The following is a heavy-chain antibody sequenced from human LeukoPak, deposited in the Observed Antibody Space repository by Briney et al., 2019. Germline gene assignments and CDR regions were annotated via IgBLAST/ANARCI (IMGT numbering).Heavy chain of an antibody. CDR1: GYTFTSYG. CDR3: ARVETAYCSSTSCLGGYYYYYYMDV. V-gene: IGHV1-18*01. J-gene: IGHJ6*03. CDR2: ISAYNGNT. D-gene: IGHD2-2*01. Sequence: ASVKVSCKASGYTFTSYGISWVRQAPGQGLEWMGWISAYNGNTNYAQKLQGRVTMTTDTSTSTAYMELRSLRSDDTAVYYCARVETAYCSSTSCLGGYYYYYYMDVWGKGTTVTVSS.